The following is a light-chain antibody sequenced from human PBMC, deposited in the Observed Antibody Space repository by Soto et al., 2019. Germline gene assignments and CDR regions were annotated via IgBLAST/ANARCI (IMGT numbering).Light chain of an antibody. CDR1: QSVSVW. Sequence: IQMTQSPSTLSASVGDRVTITCRASQSVSVWLAWYQQKPGKVPNLLIYDASTLESGVPSRFSGSGSGTEFTLTINNLQPDDFATYYCQQYNSYWTFGQGTKVEIK. V-gene: IGKV1-5*01. J-gene: IGKJ1*01. CDR3: QQYNSYWT. CDR2: DAS.